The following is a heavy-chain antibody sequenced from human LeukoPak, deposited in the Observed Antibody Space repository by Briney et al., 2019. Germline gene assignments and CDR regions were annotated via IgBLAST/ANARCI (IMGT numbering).Heavy chain of an antibody. V-gene: IGHV3-48*02. J-gene: IGHJ4*02. Sequence: GGSLRLSCAASGFTFSSYSMNWVRQAPGKGLEWVSYISSSSSTIYYADSVKGRFTISRDNAKNSLYLQMNSLRDEDTAVYYCARDPTSTCSSTSRHSGSGSSSWYAGFDYWGQGTLVTVSS. CDR1: GFTFSSYS. CDR2: ISSSSSTI. D-gene: IGHD2-2*01. CDR3: ARDPTSTCSSTSRHSGSGSSSWYAGFDY.